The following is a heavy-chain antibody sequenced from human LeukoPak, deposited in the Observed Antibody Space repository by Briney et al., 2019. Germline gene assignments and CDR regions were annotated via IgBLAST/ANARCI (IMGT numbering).Heavy chain of an antibody. CDR1: GFTLRAVA. Sequence: GGSLRPSCEPSGFTLRAVAWTGVRQAPGKGLEWVSSIGSDNKPHYSESVKGRFAISRDNSKNILFLQLKSLRAEDTALYYCARDGSGFRSLCDSVYRGAGALFTVSS. V-gene: IGHV3-23*01. J-gene: IGHJ4*02. CDR3: ARDGSGFRSLCDSVY. CDR2: IGSDNKP. D-gene: IGHD6-19*01.